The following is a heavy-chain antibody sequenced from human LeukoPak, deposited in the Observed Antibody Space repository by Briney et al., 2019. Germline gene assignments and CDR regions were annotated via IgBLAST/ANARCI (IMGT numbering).Heavy chain of an antibody. V-gene: IGHV4-4*02. J-gene: IGHJ4*02. CDR2: IYHGGST. Sequence: SETLSLTCAVSGASISSSHWWSWVRQPPRKGLEWIGEIYHGGSTNCNPSLKGRVTISVDRSNNQFSLRLTSVTTADTAVYYCARGEEHGSGTVHFDYWGQGTLVTVSS. CDR1: GASISSSHW. D-gene: IGHD3-10*01. CDR3: ARGEEHGSGTVHFDY.